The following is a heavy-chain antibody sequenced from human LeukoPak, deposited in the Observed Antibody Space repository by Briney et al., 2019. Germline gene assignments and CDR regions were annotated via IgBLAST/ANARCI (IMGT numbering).Heavy chain of an antibody. V-gene: IGHV3-23*01. D-gene: IGHD1-26*01. CDR2: ISGSGGST. CDR1: GFTFSSYA. J-gene: IGHJ4*02. Sequence: GGSLRLSCAASGFTFSSYAMSWVRQAPGKGLEWVSGISGSGGSTHYAASVKGRFTTSRDNTKNTLYLQMNSLRAADTAIYYCAKDLVGTTGYWGQGTLVTVSS. CDR3: AKDLVGTTGY.